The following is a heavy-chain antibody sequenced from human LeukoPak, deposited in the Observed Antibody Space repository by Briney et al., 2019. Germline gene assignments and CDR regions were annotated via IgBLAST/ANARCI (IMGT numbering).Heavy chain of an antibody. Sequence: GGSLRLSCAASGFTFSRYSMNWVRQAPGKGLEWLSFISSKSITTYYADSVKGRFTVSRDNAKNSLYLQMNSLRAEDTAMYYCARALVDTSVVTSGLMNWFDPWGQGTVVTVSS. CDR3: ARALVDTSVVTSGLMNWFDP. CDR1: GFTFSRYS. J-gene: IGHJ5*02. CDR2: ISSKSITT. V-gene: IGHV3-48*01. D-gene: IGHD5-18*01.